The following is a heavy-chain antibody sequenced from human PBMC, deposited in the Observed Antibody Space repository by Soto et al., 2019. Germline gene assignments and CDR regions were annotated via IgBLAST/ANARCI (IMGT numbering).Heavy chain of an antibody. Sequence: SETLSLTCAVSGASISSCNYHWIWIRQHPAKGLEWIGYTHYSGGTNYTPSLKSRVTISVATSKTQFSLNLSSVTAADTAVYYCARLHGYYPYMDVWGKGTTVTVS. CDR3: ARLHGYYPYMDV. CDR2: THYSGGT. CDR1: GASISSCNYH. D-gene: IGHD3-22*01. J-gene: IGHJ6*03. V-gene: IGHV4-61*01.